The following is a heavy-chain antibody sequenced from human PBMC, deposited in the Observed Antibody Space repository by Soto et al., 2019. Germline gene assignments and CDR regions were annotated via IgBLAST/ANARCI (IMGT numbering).Heavy chain of an antibody. Sequence: QVQLVESGGGVVQPGRSLRLSCAASGFIFSSYGMQWVRQAPGKGLEWVAVISYDGRSRYYADSLKGRFTISRDNSKNTLYLQMDSLRAEDTAVYYCAKRGGSHWYTVECWGQGTLVTVSS. CDR3: AKRGGSHWYTVEC. CDR2: ISYDGRSR. D-gene: IGHD6-13*01. V-gene: IGHV3-30*18. CDR1: GFIFSSYG. J-gene: IGHJ4*02.